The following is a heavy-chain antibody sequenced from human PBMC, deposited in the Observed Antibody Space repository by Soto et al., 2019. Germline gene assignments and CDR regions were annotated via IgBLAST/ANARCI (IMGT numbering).Heavy chain of an antibody. D-gene: IGHD1-26*01. CDR3: ARGGGGGYTRPPWDV. CDR2: ISYDGSNK. Sequence: QVQLVESGGGVVQPGRSLRLSCAASGFTFSSYAMHWVRQAPGKGLEWVAVISYDGSNKYYADSVKGRFTISRDNSKNTLYLKMNSLRAEDTAVYYCARGGGGGYTRPPWDVWGQGTTVTVSS. V-gene: IGHV3-30-3*01. CDR1: GFTFSSYA. J-gene: IGHJ6*02.